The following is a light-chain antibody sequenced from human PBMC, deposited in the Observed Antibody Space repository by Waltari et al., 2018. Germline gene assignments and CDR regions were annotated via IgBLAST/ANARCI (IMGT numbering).Light chain of an antibody. V-gene: IGLV2-14*01. CDR3: SSYTSSSTSWV. J-gene: IGLJ3*02. CDR2: DVS. CDR1: SSDVGGSNY. Sequence: QSALTQPASVSGSPGQSITISCTGTSSDVGGSNYVPWYQQHPGKAPKLMIYDVSKRPSGVSNRFSGSKSGNTASLTISGLQAEDEADYYCSSYTSSSTSWVFGGGTKLTVL.